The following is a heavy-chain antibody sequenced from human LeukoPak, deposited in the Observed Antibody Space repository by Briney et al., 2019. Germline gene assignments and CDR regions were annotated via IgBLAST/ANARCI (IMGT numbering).Heavy chain of an antibody. CDR2: IIPILGIA. CDR3: AGTYYDILTGYYTSLPYNY. Sequence: ASVKVSCKVSGYTLTELSMHWVRQAPGQGLEWMGRIIPILGIANYAQKFQGRVTITADKSTSTAYMELSSLRSEDTAVYYCAGTYYDILTGYYTSLPYNYWGQGTLVTVSS. CDR1: GYTLTELS. D-gene: IGHD3-9*01. J-gene: IGHJ4*02. V-gene: IGHV1-69*02.